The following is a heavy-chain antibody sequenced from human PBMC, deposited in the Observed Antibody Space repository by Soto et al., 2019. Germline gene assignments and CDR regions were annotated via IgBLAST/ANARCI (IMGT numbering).Heavy chain of an antibody. CDR3: ARGSYYDNTPRPFDY. CDR2: IIPIFGTA. CDR1: GGTFSSYA. V-gene: IGHV1-69*13. Sequence: ASVKVSCKASGGTFSSYAISWVRQAPGQGLEWMGGIIPIFGTANYAQKFQGRVTITADESTSTAYMELSSLRSEDTAVYYCARGSYYDNTPRPFDYWGQGTLVTVSS. D-gene: IGHD3-22*01. J-gene: IGHJ4*02.